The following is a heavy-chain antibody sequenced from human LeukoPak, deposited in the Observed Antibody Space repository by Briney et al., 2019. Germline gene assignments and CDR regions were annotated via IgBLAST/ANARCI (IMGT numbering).Heavy chain of an antibody. D-gene: IGHD6-19*01. V-gene: IGHV3-53*01. CDR1: GFTVSSNY. CDR2: IYGGGST. J-gene: IGHJ4*02. Sequence: GGSLRLSCAASGFTVSSNYMNWVRQAPGKGLEWVSLIYGGGSTYYADSVKGRFTISRDNSKNTLYLQMNSLRAEDTAVYYCARDLASNTGWEFDYWGQGTLVTASS. CDR3: ARDLASNTGWEFDY.